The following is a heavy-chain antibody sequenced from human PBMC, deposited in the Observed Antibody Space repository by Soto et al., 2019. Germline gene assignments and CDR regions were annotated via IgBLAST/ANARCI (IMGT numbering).Heavy chain of an antibody. V-gene: IGHV1-69*02. Sequence: VKVSCKASGGTFSSYTISWVRQAPGQGLEWMGRIIPILGIANYAQKFQGRVTITADKSTSTAYMELSSLRSEDTAVYYCARVHAETNYYYYYGMDVWGQGTTVTVSS. J-gene: IGHJ6*02. CDR2: IIPILGIA. CDR3: ARVHAETNYYYYYGMDV. CDR1: GGTFSSYT.